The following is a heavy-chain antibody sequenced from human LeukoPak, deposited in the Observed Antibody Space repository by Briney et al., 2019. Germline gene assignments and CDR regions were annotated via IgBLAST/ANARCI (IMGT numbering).Heavy chain of an antibody. Sequence: GGSLRLSCAASGFTFSSYWMSWVRQAPGKGLEWVANIKQDGSEKYYVDSVKGRFTIFRDNTKNSLYLHMNSLRAEDTAVYYCARVGATIEYFDYWGQGSLVTVSS. D-gene: IGHD5-12*01. CDR2: IKQDGSEK. V-gene: IGHV3-7*01. CDR1: GFTFSSYW. J-gene: IGHJ4*02. CDR3: ARVGATIEYFDY.